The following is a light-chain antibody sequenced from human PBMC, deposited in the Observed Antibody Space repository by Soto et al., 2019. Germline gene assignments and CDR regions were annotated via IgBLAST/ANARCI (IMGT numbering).Light chain of an antibody. J-gene: IGLJ2*01. Sequence: QSVLTQPASVSGSPGQSITISCTGTSSDVGAYNYVSWYQHHPGKDPKLMISDVSNRPSGVSNRFSGSKSGNTASLTISGLQAEDEADYYCSSYTTSSTQVFGGGTKVTVL. CDR2: DVS. V-gene: IGLV2-14*01. CDR3: SSYTTSSTQV. CDR1: SSDVGAYNY.